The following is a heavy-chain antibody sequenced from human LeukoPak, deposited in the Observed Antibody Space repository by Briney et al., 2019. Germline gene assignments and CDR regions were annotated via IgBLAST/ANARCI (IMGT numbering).Heavy chain of an antibody. CDR2: IYYSGST. CDR3: ARLSSSWYQDWYFDL. D-gene: IGHD6-13*01. Sequence: SETLSLTRTVSGDSISSSSYYWGWIRQPPGKGLEWIGSIYYSGSTYYNPSLKSRVTISVDTSKNQFSLKLSSVTAADTAVYYCARLSSSWYQDWYFDLWGRGTLVTVSS. J-gene: IGHJ2*01. CDR1: GDSISSSSYY. V-gene: IGHV4-39*07.